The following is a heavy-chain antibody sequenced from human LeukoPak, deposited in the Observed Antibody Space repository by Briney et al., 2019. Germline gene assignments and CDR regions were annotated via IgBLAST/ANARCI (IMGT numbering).Heavy chain of an antibody. CDR2: IYYSGST. V-gene: IGHV4-61*05. D-gene: IGHD6-19*01. Sequence: PSETLSLTCTVSGGSISSSSYYWGWIRQPPGKGLEWIGYIYYSGSTNYNPSLKSRVTISVDTSKNQFSLKLSSVTAADTAVYYCARISPLGSYEFDPWGQGTLVTVSS. CDR3: ARISPLGSYEFDP. J-gene: IGHJ5*02. CDR1: GGSISSSSYY.